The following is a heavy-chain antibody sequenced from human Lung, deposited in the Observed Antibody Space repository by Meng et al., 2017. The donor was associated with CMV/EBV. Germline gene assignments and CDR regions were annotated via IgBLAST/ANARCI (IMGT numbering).Heavy chain of an antibody. Sequence: LXCTVSGGSISSSSYYWGWIRQPPGKGLEWIGNINYGGITYYNPSLQSRVTMAVDTSTKQFSLRLSYVTAAHTAVYYCARGGRDDFWNGYYWYYFDHWGQGXLVTVSS. CDR2: INYGGIT. J-gene: IGHJ4*02. CDR1: GGSISSSSYY. D-gene: IGHD3-3*01. CDR3: ARGGRDDFWNGYYWYYFDH. V-gene: IGHV4-39*07.